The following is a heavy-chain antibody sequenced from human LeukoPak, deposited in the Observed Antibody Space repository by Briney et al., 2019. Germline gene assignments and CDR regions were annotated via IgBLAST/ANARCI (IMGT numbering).Heavy chain of an antibody. D-gene: IGHD1-1*01. CDR3: ARGFGWNDGRGDAFDI. Sequence: SETLSLTCAVYGGSFSGYYWSWIRQPPGKGLEWIGEINHSGSTNSNPSLKSRVTISVDTSKNQSSLKLSSVTAADTAVYYCARGFGWNDGRGDAFDIWGQGTMVTVSS. J-gene: IGHJ3*02. V-gene: IGHV4-34*01. CDR1: GGSFSGYY. CDR2: INHSGST.